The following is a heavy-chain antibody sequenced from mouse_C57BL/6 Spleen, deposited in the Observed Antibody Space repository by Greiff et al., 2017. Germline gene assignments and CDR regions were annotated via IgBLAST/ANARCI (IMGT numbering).Heavy chain of an antibody. CDR2: IRLKSDNYAT. V-gene: IGHV6-3*01. J-gene: IGHJ3*01. CDR3: TEILTYYSNYGY. D-gene: IGHD2-5*01. Sequence: EVKLVESGGGLVQPGGSMKLSCVASGFTFSNYWMNWVRQSPEQGLEWVAQIRLKSDNYATHYAESVKGRFTISRDDSKSSVYLQMNNLRAEDTGIYYCTEILTYYSNYGYWGQGTLVTVSA. CDR1: GFTFSNYW.